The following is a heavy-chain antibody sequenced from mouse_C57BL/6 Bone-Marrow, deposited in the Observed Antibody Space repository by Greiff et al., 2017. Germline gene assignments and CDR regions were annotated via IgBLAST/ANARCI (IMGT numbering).Heavy chain of an antibody. V-gene: IGHV1-64*01. CDR3: ARDYDGYYFDV. D-gene: IGHD2-3*01. J-gene: IGHJ1*03. CDR2: IHPNSGST. CDR1: GYTFTSYW. Sequence: VQLQQPGAELVKPGASVKLSCKASGYTFTSYWMHWVKQRPGQGLEWIGMIHPNSGSTNYNEKFKSKATLTVDKSSSTAYMQLSSLTSEDSAVYYCARDYDGYYFDVWGTGTTVTGSS.